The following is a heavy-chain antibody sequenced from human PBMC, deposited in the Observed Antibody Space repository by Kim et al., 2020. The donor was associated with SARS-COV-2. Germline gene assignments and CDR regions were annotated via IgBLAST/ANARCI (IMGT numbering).Heavy chain of an antibody. CDR2: INPSGGST. CDR3: ARSLRYFDSAPPYYFDY. V-gene: IGHV1-46*01. D-gene: IGHD3-9*01. J-gene: IGHJ4*02. CDR1: GYTFTSYY. Sequence: ASVKVSCKASGYTFTSYYMHWVRQAPGQGLEWMGIINPSGGSTSYAQKFQGRVTMTRDTSTSTVYMELSSLRSEDTAVYYCARSLRYFDSAPPYYFDYWGQGPLVPVSS.